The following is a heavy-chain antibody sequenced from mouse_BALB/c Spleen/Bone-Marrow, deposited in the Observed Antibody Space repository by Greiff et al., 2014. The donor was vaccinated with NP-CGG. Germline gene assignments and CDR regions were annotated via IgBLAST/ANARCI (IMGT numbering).Heavy chain of an antibody. CDR3: GRRNYDYDSWFGY. CDR1: GYSFTGYF. J-gene: IGHJ3*01. V-gene: IGHV1-37*01. Sequence: VQLQQPGPELVKPGASVKISCKASGYSFTGYFMNWMKQSHGKSLEWIGRINPYNGDPFYNQKFKGKATLTVDKSSSTAHMELLSLTSEDSAVYYCGRRNYDYDSWFGYWGQGTLVTVSA. CDR2: INPYNGDP. D-gene: IGHD2-4*01.